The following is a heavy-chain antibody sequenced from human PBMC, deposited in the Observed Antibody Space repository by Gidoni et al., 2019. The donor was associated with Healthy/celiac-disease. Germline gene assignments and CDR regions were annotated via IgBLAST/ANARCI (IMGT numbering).Heavy chain of an antibody. CDR1: GASISSSY. J-gene: IGHJ4*02. CDR3: ARYNSNSLDY. V-gene: IGHV4-59*01. CDR2: VYYSGTT. Sequence: QVQLQESGPGLVKPSETLSLTCTVSGASISSSYWSWIRQPPGKGLEWIGYVYYSGTTSYNPSLKSRVTMSVDTSKNHFSLKLSSVTAADTALYYCARYNSNSLDYWGQGTLVTVSS. D-gene: IGHD4-4*01.